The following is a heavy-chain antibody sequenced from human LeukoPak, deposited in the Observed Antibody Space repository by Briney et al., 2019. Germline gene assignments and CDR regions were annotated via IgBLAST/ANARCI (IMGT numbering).Heavy chain of an antibody. J-gene: IGHJ4*02. CDR2: IRGSGDIT. D-gene: IGHD3-10*01. CDR1: GGPFTTYY. Sequence: ETLSLTCAVYGGPFTTYYWSWIRQPPGKGLEWVSGIRGSGDITFYADSVKGRFTISRDNSKNTLYLQMNSLRAEDTAVYYCAKLTYGSGTYGAFDYWGQGTLVTVST. V-gene: IGHV3-23*01. CDR3: AKLTYGSGTYGAFDY.